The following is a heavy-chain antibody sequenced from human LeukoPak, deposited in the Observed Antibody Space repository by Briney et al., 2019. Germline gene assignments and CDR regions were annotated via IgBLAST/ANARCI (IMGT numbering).Heavy chain of an antibody. V-gene: IGHV3-7*01. CDR3: ARDLVAVTTGWFDP. D-gene: IGHD4-17*01. CDR2: IKQDGSEK. J-gene: IGHJ5*02. CDR1: GFTFSSYW. Sequence: GGSLRLSCAASGFTFSSYWMSWVRQAPGKGLEWVANIKQDGSEKYYVDSVKGRFTISRDNAKNSLYLQMNSLRAEDTAVYYCARDLVAVTTGWFDPWGQGTLVTVSS.